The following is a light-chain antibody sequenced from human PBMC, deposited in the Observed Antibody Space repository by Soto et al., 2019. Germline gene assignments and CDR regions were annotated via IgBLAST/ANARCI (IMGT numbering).Light chain of an antibody. J-gene: IGKJ1*01. Sequence: DIQMTQSPSSLSASVGDRVTITCRASQRVGSYLNWYQQKPGKAPTILIDSASKLQSGVSSRFSGSGSGTDFTLTIRNLQPEDFAVYYFQQSHNTPLTFGQGTKVEI. CDR2: SAS. CDR3: QQSHNTPLT. CDR1: QRVGSY. V-gene: IGKV1-39*01.